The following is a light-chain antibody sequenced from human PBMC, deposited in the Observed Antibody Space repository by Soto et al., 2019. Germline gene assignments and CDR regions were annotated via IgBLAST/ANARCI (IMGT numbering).Light chain of an antibody. Sequence: QSVLTQPPSVSGAPGQRVTISCTGSSSNIGAGYDVHWYQQLPGTAPKLLIYGNNNRPSGVPDRFSGSKSGISASLAITGLQAEDEADYYCQSYDSSLSGSYVFGTGTKVTV. CDR3: QSYDSSLSGSYV. J-gene: IGLJ1*01. CDR2: GNN. V-gene: IGLV1-40*01. CDR1: SSNIGAGYD.